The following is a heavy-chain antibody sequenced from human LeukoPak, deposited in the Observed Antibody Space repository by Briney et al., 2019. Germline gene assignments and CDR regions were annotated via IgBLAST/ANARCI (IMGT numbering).Heavy chain of an antibody. D-gene: IGHD6-13*01. J-gene: IGHJ6*02. V-gene: IGHV4-28*01. CDR1: GYSISSDNW. CDR3: ARYGRSWYGGMDV. Sequence: SDTLSLTCTVSGYSISSDNWWGWIRPPPGKGLEWIGYIYYSGSSHYNPSLESRVTMSLDTSKNQVSLKVSSVTAVDTAVYYCARYGRSWYGGMDVWGQGTTVTVSS. CDR2: IYYSGSS.